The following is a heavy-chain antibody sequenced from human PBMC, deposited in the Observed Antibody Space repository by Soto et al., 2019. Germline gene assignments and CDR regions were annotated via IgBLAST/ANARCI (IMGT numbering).Heavy chain of an antibody. CDR2: ISDSST. J-gene: IGHJ6*02. CDR1: GFSSSGYE. CDR3: ARGYAMDV. V-gene: IGHV3-48*03. Sequence: GGSLRLSCVASGFSSSGYEMNWVRQAPGKGLQWVSYISDSSTYYADSVKGRFTISRDNAKNSLFLQINSLRAEDTAVYYCARGYAMDVWGQGTTVTVYS. D-gene: IGHD2-15*01.